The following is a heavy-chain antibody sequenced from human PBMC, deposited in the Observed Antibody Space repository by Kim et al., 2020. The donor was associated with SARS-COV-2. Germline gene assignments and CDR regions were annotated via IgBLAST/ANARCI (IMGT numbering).Heavy chain of an antibody. D-gene: IGHD6-19*01. CDR3: ARESVTGTDAFDI. CDR2: ISDSGSTT. Sequence: GWSLRLSCAPSGFTFSSYEINWVRQAPGKGLEWVSYISDSGSTTYYADSVKGRFTISRDNVKNSLFLQMNSLRAEDTAVYYCARESVTGTDAFDIWGQGTLVTVSS. CDR1: GFTFSSYE. V-gene: IGHV3-48*03. J-gene: IGHJ3*02.